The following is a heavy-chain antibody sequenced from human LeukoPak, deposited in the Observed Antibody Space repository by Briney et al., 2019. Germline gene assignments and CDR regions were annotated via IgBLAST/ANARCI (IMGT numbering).Heavy chain of an antibody. D-gene: IGHD3-22*01. CDR2: INKDGSEK. Sequence: GGTLRLSCAASGFTFSSYGMSWVRQAQGTGQDRVANINKDGSEKSYVDSVKGRFTISRDNAKNSLYLQMNSLRAEDTAVYYCARRAGDYYDSSGYYFFDYWGQGTLVTVSS. CDR1: GFTFSSYG. CDR3: ARRAGDYYDSSGYYFFDY. J-gene: IGHJ4*02. V-gene: IGHV3-7*01.